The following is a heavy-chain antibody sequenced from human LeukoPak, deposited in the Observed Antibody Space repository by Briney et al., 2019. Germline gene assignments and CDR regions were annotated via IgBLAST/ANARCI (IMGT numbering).Heavy chain of an antibody. CDR2: TYYSGST. CDR3: ARDRDGVTDY. V-gene: IGHV4-30-4*08. Sequence: SETLSLTCTVSGGSISSGDYYWSWIRQPPGKGLEWIGYTYYSGSTYYNPSLKSRVTISVDTSKNQFPLKLSSVTAADTAVYYCARDRDGVTDYWGQGTLVTVSS. J-gene: IGHJ4*02. D-gene: IGHD3-3*01. CDR1: GGSISSGDYY.